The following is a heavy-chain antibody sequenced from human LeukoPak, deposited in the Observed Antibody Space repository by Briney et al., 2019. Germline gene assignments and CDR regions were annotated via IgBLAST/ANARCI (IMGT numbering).Heavy chain of an antibody. J-gene: IGHJ5*02. CDR3: ARLQPGSYYNWFDP. Sequence: SETLSLTCTVSGGSVSSGSYYWSWIRQPPGKRLEWIGYIYYSGSTNYNPSLKSRVTISVDTSKNQFSLKLSSVTAADTAVYYCARLQPGSYYNWFDPWGQGTLVTVSS. CDR1: GGSVSSGSYY. D-gene: IGHD3-10*01. CDR2: IYYSGST. V-gene: IGHV4-61*01.